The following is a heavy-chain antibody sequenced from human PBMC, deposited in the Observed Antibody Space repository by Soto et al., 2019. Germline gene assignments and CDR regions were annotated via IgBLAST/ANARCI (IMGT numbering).Heavy chain of an antibody. V-gene: IGHV4-59*01. CDR2: IYYSGST. Sequence: SETLSLTCTVSGGSISSYYWSWIRQPPGKGLEWIGYIYYSGSTNYNPSLKSRVTISVDTSKNQFSLKLSSVTAADTAVYYCARAPSLYCSGGSCTGWFDPWGQGTLVTVSS. D-gene: IGHD2-15*01. CDR3: ARAPSLYCSGGSCTGWFDP. CDR1: GGSISSYY. J-gene: IGHJ5*02.